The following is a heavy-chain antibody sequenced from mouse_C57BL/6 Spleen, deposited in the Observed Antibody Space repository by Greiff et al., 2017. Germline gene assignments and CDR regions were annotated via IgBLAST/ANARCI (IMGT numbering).Heavy chain of an antibody. CDR1: GYTFTSYT. V-gene: IGHV1-4*01. Sequence: VQLQQSGAELARPGASVTMSCKASGYTFTSYTMHWVKQRPGQGLEWIGYINPSSGYTKYNQKFKDKATLTADKSSSTAYMQLSSLTSEDSAVYYCARSAGSSYEWYFDVWGTGTTVTVSS. CDR2: INPSSGYT. J-gene: IGHJ1*03. CDR3: ARSAGSSYEWYFDV. D-gene: IGHD1-1*01.